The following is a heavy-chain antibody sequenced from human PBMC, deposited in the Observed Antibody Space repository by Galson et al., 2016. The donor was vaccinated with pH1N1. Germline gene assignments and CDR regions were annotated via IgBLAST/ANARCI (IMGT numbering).Heavy chain of an antibody. J-gene: IGHJ5*02. D-gene: IGHD2/OR15-2a*01. V-gene: IGHV4-4*07. Sequence: TLSLTCTVSGGSISSYYWSWIRQPAGKGLEWIGRIYSSGSTNYNPSLKSRVTMSVDTSKNQFSLKLSSVTAADTAVYYCARDHGFGSENMGDWFDPWGQGTLVTVSS. CDR2: IYSSGST. CDR1: GGSISSYY. CDR3: ARDHGFGSENMGDWFDP.